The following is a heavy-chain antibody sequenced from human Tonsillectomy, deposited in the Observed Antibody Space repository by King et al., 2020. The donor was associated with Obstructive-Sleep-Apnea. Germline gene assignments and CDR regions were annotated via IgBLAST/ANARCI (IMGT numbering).Heavy chain of an antibody. CDR1: GFTFSNFD. J-gene: IGHJ4*02. V-gene: IGHV3-13*01. D-gene: IGHD2-15*01. CDR3: ARLVGGSLKGPFDY. CDR2: IGSAGVT. Sequence: DVQLVESGGALAQPGESLRLSCAASGFTFSNFDMHWVRQLIGKGLEWVSSIGSAGVTYYPVPVKGRFTISIDNAKNSLYLQMNRLRDWDTAVYYCARLVGGSLKGPFDYLGQGTLVIVSS.